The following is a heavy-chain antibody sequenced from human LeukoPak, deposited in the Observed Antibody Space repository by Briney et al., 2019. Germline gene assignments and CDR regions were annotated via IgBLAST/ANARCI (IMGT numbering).Heavy chain of an antibody. CDR1: GGSFNGYF. J-gene: IGHJ6*02. Sequence: SETLSLTCAVYGGSFNGYFWSWIRQSPGKGLEWIGVINHRGSTNYNPSLKSRITISVDTSKTQSSLKMSSVTAADTAVYFCAGYYSSIYGMDVWGQGTSVTVSS. CDR2: INHRGST. CDR3: AGYYSSIYGMDV. V-gene: IGHV4-34*01. D-gene: IGHD2-2*01.